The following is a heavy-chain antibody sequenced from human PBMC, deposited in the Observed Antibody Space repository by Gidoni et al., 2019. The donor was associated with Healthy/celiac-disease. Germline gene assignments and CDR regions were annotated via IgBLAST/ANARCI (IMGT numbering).Heavy chain of an antibody. CDR1: GFTFSSYS. CDR2: ISSSSSYI. D-gene: IGHD3-22*01. CDR3: ARGGLLDYYDSSGYYDY. J-gene: IGHJ4*02. V-gene: IGHV3-21*01. Sequence: EVQLVESGGGLVKPGGSLRLSCAASGFTFSSYSMNWVRQAPGKGLEWVSSISSSSSYIYYADSVKGRFTISRDNAKNSLYLQMNSLRAEDTAVYYCARGGLLDYYDSSGYYDYWGQGTLVTVSS.